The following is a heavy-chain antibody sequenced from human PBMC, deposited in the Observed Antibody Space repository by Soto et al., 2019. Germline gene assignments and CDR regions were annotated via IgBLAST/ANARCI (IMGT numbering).Heavy chain of an antibody. J-gene: IGHJ4*02. V-gene: IGHV1-2*02. D-gene: IGHD2-15*01. Sequence: SVKVSYTAHVYPLTGYYMHWVRQEPGQGLEWMGWINPNSGGTNYSQKLQGRVTMTRDPSISTAYMELSRLRSEDTAVYYCARDIDMDIVVEVAATAPGYWGQGTLVTVSS. CDR2: INPNSGGT. CDR3: ARDIDMDIVVEVAATAPGY. CDR1: VYPLTGYY.